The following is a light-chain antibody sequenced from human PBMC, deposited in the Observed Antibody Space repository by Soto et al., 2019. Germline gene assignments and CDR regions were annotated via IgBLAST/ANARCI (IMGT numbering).Light chain of an antibody. CDR1: SSDVGYYDY. CDR2: EVT. V-gene: IGLV2-8*01. CDR3: SSYAGSNNFV. Sequence: QSALTQPPSAYGFPGQSVTISCTGTSSDVGYYDYVSWYQQHPGKAPKLVIYEVTKRPSGVPDRVSASKSGNTASLTVSGLRAEDEADYYCSSYAGSNNFVFGSGTKRTVL. J-gene: IGLJ1*01.